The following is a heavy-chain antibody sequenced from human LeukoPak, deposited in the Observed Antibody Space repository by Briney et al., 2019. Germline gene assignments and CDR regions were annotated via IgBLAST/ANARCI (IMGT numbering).Heavy chain of an antibody. D-gene: IGHD2-15*01. J-gene: IGHJ4*02. Sequence: PGGSLRLSCAASGFTFSSYSMNWVRQAPGKGLEWVSYISSSSSTIYYADSVEGRFTISRDNAKNSLYLQMNSLRAEDTAVYYCARGSCSGGSCYLDYWGQGTLVTVSS. V-gene: IGHV3-48*01. CDR3: ARGSCSGGSCYLDY. CDR2: ISSSSSTI. CDR1: GFTFSSYS.